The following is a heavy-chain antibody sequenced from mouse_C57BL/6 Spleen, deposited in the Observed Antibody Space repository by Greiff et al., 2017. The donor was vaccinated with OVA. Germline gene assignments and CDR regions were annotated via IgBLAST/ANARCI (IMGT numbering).Heavy chain of an antibody. J-gene: IGHJ4*01. Sequence: DVQLVESGGGLVKPGGSLKLSCAASGFTFSDYGMHWVRQAPEKGLEWVAYISSGSSTIYYADTVKGRFTISRDNAKNTLFLQMTSLRSEDTAMYYCARAFPGNYYAMDYWGQGTSVTVSS. CDR3: ARAFPGNYYAMDY. V-gene: IGHV5-17*01. CDR1: GFTFSDYG. D-gene: IGHD2-1*01. CDR2: ISSGSSTI.